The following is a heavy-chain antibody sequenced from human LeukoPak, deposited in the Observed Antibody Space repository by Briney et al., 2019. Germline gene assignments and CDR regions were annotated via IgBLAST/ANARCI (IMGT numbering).Heavy chain of an antibody. CDR3: ASESYSVAANY. J-gene: IGHJ4*02. Sequence: ASVKVSCKASGYRFSAYNTHWVRQAPGQGLEWMGWINPNTGGTDIAQRFQGRVTMTTDTSISTAYMELRRLISDDTAVYYCASESYSVAANYWGQGTLVTVSS. D-gene: IGHD6-13*01. CDR2: INPNTGGT. V-gene: IGHV1-2*02. CDR1: GYRFSAYN.